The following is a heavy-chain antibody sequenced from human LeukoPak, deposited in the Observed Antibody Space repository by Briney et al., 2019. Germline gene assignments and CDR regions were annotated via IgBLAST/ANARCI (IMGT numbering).Heavy chain of an antibody. CDR3: ARGGYSSSSPDFDY. CDR2: IYTSGGT. D-gene: IGHD6-6*01. V-gene: IGHV4-4*07. CDR1: GGSISSYY. Sequence: SETLSLTCTVSGGSISSYYWSWIRQPAGKGLEWIGRIYTSGGTNYNPSLKSRVTMSVDTSKNQFSLKLSSVTAADTAVYYCARGGYSSSSPDFDYWGQRTLVTVSS. J-gene: IGHJ4*02.